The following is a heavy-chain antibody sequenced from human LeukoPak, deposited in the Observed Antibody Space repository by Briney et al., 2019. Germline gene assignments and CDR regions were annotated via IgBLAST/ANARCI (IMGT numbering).Heavy chain of an antibody. CDR3: ARVPQLYYYDSSGYGDDY. V-gene: IGHV4-34*01. CDR2: INHSGST. CDR1: GDSISEYY. Sequence: SETLSLTCTVSGDSISEYYWTWIRQPPGKGLEWIGEINHSGSTNYNPSLKSRVTISVDTSKNQFSLKLSSVTAADTAVYYCARVPQLYYYDSSGYGDDYWGQGTLVTVSS. D-gene: IGHD3-22*01. J-gene: IGHJ4*02.